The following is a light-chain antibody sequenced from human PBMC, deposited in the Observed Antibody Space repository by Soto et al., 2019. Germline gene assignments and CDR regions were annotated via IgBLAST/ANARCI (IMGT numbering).Light chain of an antibody. CDR1: QSVSSN. J-gene: IGKJ4*01. Sequence: EILMTQSPATLSVSPGERATLSCRASQSVSSNLAWYQQKHGQAPRLLIYGASTRATGIPARFSGSGSGTEFALTISSLQSEDFAVYYCQQYNNWPLLTFGGGTKVDIK. CDR2: GAS. CDR3: QQYNNWPLLT. V-gene: IGKV3D-15*01.